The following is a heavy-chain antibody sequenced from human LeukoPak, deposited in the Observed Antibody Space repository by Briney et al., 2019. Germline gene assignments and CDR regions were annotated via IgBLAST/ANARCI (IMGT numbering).Heavy chain of an antibody. CDR1: GYTFTGYY. D-gene: IGHD6-13*01. CDR3: ARMYSSSWYGLGAAFDY. CDR2: INPSGGST. V-gene: IGHV1-46*01. Sequence: ASVKVSCKASGYTFTGYYMHWVRQAPGQGLEWMGIINPSGGSTSYAQKFQGRVTMTRDMSTSTVYMEVSSLRSEDTAVYYCARMYSSSWYGLGAAFDYWGQGTLVTVSS. J-gene: IGHJ4*02.